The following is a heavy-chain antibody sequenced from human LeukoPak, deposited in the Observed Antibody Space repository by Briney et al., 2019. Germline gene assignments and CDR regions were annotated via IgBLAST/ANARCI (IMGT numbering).Heavy chain of an antibody. J-gene: IGHJ6*03. CDR2: IISSITYI. V-gene: IGHV3-21*01. Sequence: GGSLRLSCEAFGFTFSYQTMNWVRQAPGKGLEWVSSIISSITYIYYADSVKGRFTISGDNAKNSLYLQLTSLRADDTAVYYCARCRHFDSPDYYCSSMDVWGKGTTVTTSS. CDR3: ARCRHFDSPDYYCSSMDV. D-gene: IGHD3-9*01. CDR1: GFTFSYQT.